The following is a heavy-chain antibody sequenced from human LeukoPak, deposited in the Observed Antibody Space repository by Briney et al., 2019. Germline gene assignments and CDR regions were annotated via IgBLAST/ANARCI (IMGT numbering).Heavy chain of an antibody. V-gene: IGHV3-23*01. CDR1: GFTFSSYE. Sequence: GGSLRLSCAASGFTFSSYEMNWVRQAPGKGLEWVSAISGSGGSTYYADSVKGRFTISRDNSKNTLYLQMNSLRAEDTAVYYCAKDHYYDSSGYYYVTTYYFDYWGQGTLVTVSS. J-gene: IGHJ4*02. D-gene: IGHD3-22*01. CDR3: AKDHYYDSSGYYYVTTYYFDY. CDR2: ISGSGGST.